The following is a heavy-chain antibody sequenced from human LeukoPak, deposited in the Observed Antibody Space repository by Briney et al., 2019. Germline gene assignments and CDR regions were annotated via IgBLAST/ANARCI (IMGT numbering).Heavy chain of an antibody. D-gene: IGHD1-7*01. CDR3: ATAPNWNYLVDAFDI. V-gene: IGHV1-24*01. CDR1: GYTLTELS. J-gene: IGHJ3*02. CDR2: FDPEDGET. Sequence: GASVKVSCKVSGYTLTELSMHWVRQAPGKGLEWMGGFDPEDGETIYAQKFQGRVTMTEDTSTDTAYMELSSLRSEDTAVYYCATAPNWNYLVDAFDIWGQGTMVTVSS.